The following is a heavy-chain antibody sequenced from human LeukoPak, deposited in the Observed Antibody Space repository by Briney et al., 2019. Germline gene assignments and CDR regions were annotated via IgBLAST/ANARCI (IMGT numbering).Heavy chain of an antibody. V-gene: IGHV4-4*02. CDR1: GGSISSSNW. D-gene: IGHD5-12*01. CDR2: IYHSGST. J-gene: IGHJ4*02. CDR3: ARDQGGYSGYDYGY. Sequence: WDTLSLTCAVSGGSISSSNWWSWVRPPPGKGLEWIGQIYHSGSTNYNPSLKRRVTISVDKSKNQFSLKLSSVTAADTAVYYCARDQGGYSGYDYGYWGQGTLVTVSS.